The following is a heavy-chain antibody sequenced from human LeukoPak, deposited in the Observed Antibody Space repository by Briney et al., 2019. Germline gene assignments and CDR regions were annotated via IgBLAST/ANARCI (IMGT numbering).Heavy chain of an antibody. J-gene: IGHJ4*02. CDR1: GFTFSSYA. Sequence: GGSLRLSCAASGFTFSSYAMHWVRQAPGKGLEWVAVISYDGSNKYYADSVKGRFTISRDNSKNTLFLQMNSLRAEDTAVYYCASDLRGIAVAGGDYWGQGTLVTVSS. CDR2: ISYDGSNK. CDR3: ASDLRGIAVAGGDY. D-gene: IGHD6-19*01. V-gene: IGHV3-30-3*01.